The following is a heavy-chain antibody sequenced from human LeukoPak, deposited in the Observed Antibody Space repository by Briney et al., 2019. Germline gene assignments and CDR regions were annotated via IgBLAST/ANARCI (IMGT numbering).Heavy chain of an antibody. CDR1: GGTFSSYA. D-gene: IGHD5-18*01. V-gene: IGHV1-69*06. CDR3: AREVYSYGPGGWFDP. CDR2: IIPIFGTA. Sequence: GASVKVSCKASGGTFSSYAISWVRQAPGQGLEWMGGIIPIFGTANYAQKFQGRVTITADKSTSTAYMELSSLRSEDTAVYYCAREVYSYGPGGWFDPWGQGTLVTVSS. J-gene: IGHJ5*02.